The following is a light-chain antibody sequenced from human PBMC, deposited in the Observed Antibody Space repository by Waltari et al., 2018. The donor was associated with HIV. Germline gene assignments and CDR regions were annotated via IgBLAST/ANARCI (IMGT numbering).Light chain of an antibody. J-gene: IGLJ3*02. CDR2: EVT. CDR3: SSDGDSLRVL. V-gene: IGLV2-8*01. Sequence: SALTHPPPAPGSAAQSLTISPSASSTDIGAYDLASWFQQHPHSPPELFLYEVTRLPATVSVRFSGSRSGNTAFLTDADLQPDDEATDFCSSDGDSLRVLFGGGTNVTVL. CDR1: STDIGAYDL.